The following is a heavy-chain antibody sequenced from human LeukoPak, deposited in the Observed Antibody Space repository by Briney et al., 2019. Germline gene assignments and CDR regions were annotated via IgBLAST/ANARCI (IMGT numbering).Heavy chain of an antibody. Sequence: KPSETLSLTCTVSGGSISSYYWSWIRQPPGKGLEWIGYIHYSGSTKYNPSHKSRVTISVDTSKNQFSLKLRSVTAADTAVYYCARGVDTEALDYWGQGTLVTVSS. CDR1: GGSISSYY. D-gene: IGHD5-18*01. CDR2: IHYSGST. CDR3: ARGVDTEALDY. J-gene: IGHJ4*02. V-gene: IGHV4-59*01.